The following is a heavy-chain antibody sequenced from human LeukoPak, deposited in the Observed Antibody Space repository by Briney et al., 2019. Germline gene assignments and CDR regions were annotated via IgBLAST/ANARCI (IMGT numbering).Heavy chain of an antibody. D-gene: IGHD3-22*01. Sequence: PSETLSLTCAVYGGSFSSYYWGWIRQPPGKGLEWVSYISSSSSTIYYADSVKGRFTISRDNAKNSLYLQMNSLRAEDTAVYYCARDQPDSSDYYFDYWGQGTLVTVSS. CDR2: ISSSSSTI. CDR3: ARDQPDSSDYYFDY. CDR1: GGSFSSYY. V-gene: IGHV3-48*01. J-gene: IGHJ4*02.